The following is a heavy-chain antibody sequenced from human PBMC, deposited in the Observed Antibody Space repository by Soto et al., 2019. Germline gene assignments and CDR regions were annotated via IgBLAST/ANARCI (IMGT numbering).Heavy chain of an antibody. CDR2: IYHSGST. J-gene: IGHJ5*02. Sequence: QLQLQESGSGLVKPSQTLSLTCAVSGGSISSGGYSWSWIRQPPGKGLEWIGYIYHSGSTYYNPSLKSRVTISVDRSKNQCSLKLSSVTAADTAVYYCARNDEQLGWWFDPWGQGTLVTVSS. V-gene: IGHV4-30-2*01. D-gene: IGHD6-6*01. CDR3: ARNDEQLGWWFDP. CDR1: GGSISSGGYS.